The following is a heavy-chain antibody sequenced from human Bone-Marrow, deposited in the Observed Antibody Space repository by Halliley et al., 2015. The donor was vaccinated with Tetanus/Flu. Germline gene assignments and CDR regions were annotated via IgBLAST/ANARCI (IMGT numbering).Heavy chain of an antibody. CDR1: GYTFGTYG. J-gene: IGHJ4*02. V-gene: IGHV1-18*01. Sequence: VQLVQSGAEVKKPGASVKVSCKASGYTFGTYGISWVRQAPGQGLEWLGWISVYNANTNYAQKFHGRVTMTTDTSTNTAYMELRSLTSDDTAVYYCARNMGTTIFGVVSYYFDYRGQGTLVPVSS. CDR3: ARNMGTTIFGVVSYYFDY. CDR2: ISVYNANT. D-gene: IGHD3-3*01.